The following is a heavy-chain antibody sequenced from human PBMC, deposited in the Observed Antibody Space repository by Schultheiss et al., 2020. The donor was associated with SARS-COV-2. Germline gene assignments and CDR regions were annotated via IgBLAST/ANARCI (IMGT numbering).Heavy chain of an antibody. V-gene: IGHV3-20*04. CDR2: INWNGGST. CDR1: GFTFDDYG. J-gene: IGHJ5*02. D-gene: IGHD3-3*01. CDR3: ARGYDFPFGYWFDP. Sequence: GGSLRLSCAASGFTFDDYGMSWVRQAAGKGLEWVSGINWNGGSTGYADSVKGRFTISRDNAKNSLYVQMNSLRAEDTALYYCARGYDFPFGYWFDPWGQGTLVTVSS.